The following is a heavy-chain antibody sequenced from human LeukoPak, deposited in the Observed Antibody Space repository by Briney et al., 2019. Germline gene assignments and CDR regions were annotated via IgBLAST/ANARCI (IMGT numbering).Heavy chain of an antibody. CDR1: GDSISSYY. Sequence: SETLSLTCTVSGDSISSYYGRWVRQPPGKGLEWVGYIYYSGSTNYNPSLKSRVTISVDTSKNQFALKLSYVSGADRAVYYGAREGGSGTQSPDYSGQGTLVTVSS. CDR2: IYYSGST. CDR3: AREGGSGTQSPDY. V-gene: IGHV4-59*01. D-gene: IGHD3-10*01. J-gene: IGHJ4*02.